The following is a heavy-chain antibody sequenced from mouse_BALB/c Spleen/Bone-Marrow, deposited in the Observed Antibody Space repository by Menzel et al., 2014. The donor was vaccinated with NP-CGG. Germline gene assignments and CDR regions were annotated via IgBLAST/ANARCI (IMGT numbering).Heavy chain of an antibody. CDR1: GFNIKDTY. J-gene: IGHJ3*01. CDR2: IDPANGDT. V-gene: IGHV14-3*02. CDR3: AVYDYEGFAY. Sequence: VQLQQPGAELVKPGASVKLSCTASGFNIKDTYMHWVKPRPEQGLEWIGRIDPANGDTKYDPKFQGKATITADTSSNTAYLQLSSLTSEDTAVYYCAVYDYEGFAYWGQGTLVTVSA. D-gene: IGHD2-4*01.